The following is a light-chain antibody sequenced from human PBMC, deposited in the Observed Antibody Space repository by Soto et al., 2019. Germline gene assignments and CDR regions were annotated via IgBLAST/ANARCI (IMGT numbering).Light chain of an antibody. Sequence: SPATMSVSPGERATLSCRASQSISSNLAWYQQKPGQAPRLLIYDASNRATGIPARFSGSGSGTDFTLTISSLEPEDFAVYYCQQRSNWPPITFGQGTRLEIK. CDR3: QQRSNWPPIT. CDR1: QSISSN. V-gene: IGKV3-11*01. CDR2: DAS. J-gene: IGKJ5*01.